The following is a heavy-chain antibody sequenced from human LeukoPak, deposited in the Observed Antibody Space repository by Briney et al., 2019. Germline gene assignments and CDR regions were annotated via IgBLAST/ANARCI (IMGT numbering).Heavy chain of an antibody. J-gene: IGHJ6*02. CDR2: ISPDGSST. D-gene: IGHD2-8*01. CDR3: ARDRHCANGVCHSPPGMDV. V-gene: IGHV3-74*01. CDR1: GFIFSSYW. Sequence: PGGSLRLSCAASGFIFSSYWMLWVRQTPGQGLVWVSRISPDGSSTSYADSVKGRFTISRDNAKNTLYLQMNSLRAEDTAVYYCARDRHCANGVCHSPPGMDVWGQGTTVTVSS.